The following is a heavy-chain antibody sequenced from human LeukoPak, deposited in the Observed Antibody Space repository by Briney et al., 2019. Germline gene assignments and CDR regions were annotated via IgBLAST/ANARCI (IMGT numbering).Heavy chain of an antibody. D-gene: IGHD2-8*01. CDR3: VSLDGVYYYHMDV. Sequence: PGGSLRLSCVVSGFTVTGYSMHWVRQAPGKGLEWVAVMSYDGTNKYYADSVKGRFTISRDNSKNTLYLQMNSLRAEDSAVYYCVSLDGVYYYHMDVWGQGTTVIVSS. CDR2: MSYDGTNK. V-gene: IGHV3-30-3*01. CDR1: GFTVTGYS. J-gene: IGHJ6*02.